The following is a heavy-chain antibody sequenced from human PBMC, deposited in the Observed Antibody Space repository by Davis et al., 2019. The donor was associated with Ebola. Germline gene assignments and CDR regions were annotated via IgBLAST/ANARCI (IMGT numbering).Heavy chain of an antibody. CDR1: GFRFATYT. J-gene: IGHJ4*02. D-gene: IGHD3-9*01. V-gene: IGHV3-48*04. Sequence: GGSLRLSCAASGFRFATYTMNWVRQAPGKGLEWISYISSSSTNIYYADSVKGRFTISRDNAKNSLYLQMNSLRAEDTAVYYCARDSSFDWLFPSFDYWGQGTLVTVSS. CDR2: ISSSSTNI. CDR3: ARDSSFDWLFPSFDY.